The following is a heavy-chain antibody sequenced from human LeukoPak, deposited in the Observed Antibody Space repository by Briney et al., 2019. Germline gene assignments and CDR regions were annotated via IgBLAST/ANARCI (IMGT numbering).Heavy chain of an antibody. CDR1: GFAFSSYA. J-gene: IGHJ3*02. V-gene: IGHV3-30*04. CDR3: ARDWTFDI. CDR2: ILYDGSNK. D-gene: IGHD1-1*01. Sequence: GRSLRLSCAASGFAFSSYAMHWVRQAPGKRLEWVAVILYDGSNKHYADSVKGQFTISRDNSKNTLYLQMNSLRAEDMAVYYCARDWTFDIWGQRTMVTVSS.